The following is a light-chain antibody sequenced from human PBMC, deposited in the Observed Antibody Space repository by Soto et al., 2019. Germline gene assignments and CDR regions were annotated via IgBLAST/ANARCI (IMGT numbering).Light chain of an antibody. CDR2: DVS. CDR1: SRDVGSYNY. CDR3: SSYTSSSTVV. V-gene: IGLV2-14*01. Sequence: QSALTQPASVSGSPGQSITISFTGTSRDVGSYNYVSWYQQRPGKAPRLMIYDVSDRPSGISIRFSGSKSGNTASLTISGLQAEDEADYFCSSYTSSSTVVFGGGTKLTVL. J-gene: IGLJ3*02.